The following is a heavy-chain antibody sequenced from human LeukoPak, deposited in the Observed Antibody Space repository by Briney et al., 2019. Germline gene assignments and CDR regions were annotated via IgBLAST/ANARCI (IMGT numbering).Heavy chain of an antibody. CDR1: GVSISSYY. V-gene: IGHV4-59*01. J-gene: IGHJ5*02. Sequence: PSETLSLTCTVSGVSISSYYWTWIRQPPGKGLEWIGYIYYSGSTNYNPSLKGRVTISVDTSKNQFSLKLSSVTAADTAVYYCARGPYDYGDYLNWFDPWGQGTLVTVSS. CDR2: IYYSGST. CDR3: ARGPYDYGDYLNWFDP. D-gene: IGHD4-17*01.